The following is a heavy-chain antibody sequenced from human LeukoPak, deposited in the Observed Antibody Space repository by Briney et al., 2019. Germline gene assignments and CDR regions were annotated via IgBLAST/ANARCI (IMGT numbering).Heavy chain of an antibody. CDR1: GGTFSSYA. CDR3: ARCGGYDSTTHFDY. J-gene: IGHJ4*02. V-gene: IGHV1-69*04. D-gene: IGHD5-12*01. CDR2: IIPILGIA. Sequence: ASVKVSCKASGGTFSSYAISWVRQAPGQGLEWMGRIIPILGIANYAQKFQGRVTITADKSTSTAYMELSSLRSEDTAVYCCARCGGYDSTTHFDYWGQGTLVTVSS.